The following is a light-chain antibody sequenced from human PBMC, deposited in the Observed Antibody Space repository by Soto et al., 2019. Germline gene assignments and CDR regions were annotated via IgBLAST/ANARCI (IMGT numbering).Light chain of an antibody. CDR2: HAS. CDR3: QQYASSPLT. CDR1: QSVGRVY. V-gene: IGKV3-20*01. Sequence: EIVLTQSPGTLSLSPGERATLSCRASQSVGRVYLAWYQQKPGQAPRLLLYHASNRATGIPDRFSGSGSGTDFTLTIIRLEPEDFADFYFQQYASSPLTCGGGTKVEIK. J-gene: IGKJ4*01.